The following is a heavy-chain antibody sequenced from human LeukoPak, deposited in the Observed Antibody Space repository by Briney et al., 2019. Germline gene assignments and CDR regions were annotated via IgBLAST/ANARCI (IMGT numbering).Heavy chain of an antibody. V-gene: IGHV3-23*01. CDR2: ISGSGGST. D-gene: IGHD2-15*01. Sequence: GGSLRLSCAASGFTFSSYEMNWVRQAPGKGLEWVSAISGSGGSTYYADSVKGRFTISRDNSKNTLYLQMNSLRAEDTAVYYCAKDLGGYCSGGSCLITNLDYWGQGTLVTVSS. CDR1: GFTFSSYE. J-gene: IGHJ4*02. CDR3: AKDLGGYCSGGSCLITNLDY.